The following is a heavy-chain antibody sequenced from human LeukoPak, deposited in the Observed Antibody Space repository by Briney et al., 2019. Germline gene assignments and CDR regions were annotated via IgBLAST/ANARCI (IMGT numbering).Heavy chain of an antibody. J-gene: IGHJ4*02. CDR1: GYSISSGYY. D-gene: IGHD2-15*01. Sequence: SETLSLTCAVSGYSISSGYYWGWIRQPPGKGLEWIGSIYHSGSTYYNPSLKSRVTISVDTSKNQFSLKLSSVTAAGTAVYYCATRVFGYCSGGSCYRGLDYWGQGTLVTVSS. CDR2: IYHSGST. V-gene: IGHV4-38-2*01. CDR3: ATRVFGYCSGGSCYRGLDY.